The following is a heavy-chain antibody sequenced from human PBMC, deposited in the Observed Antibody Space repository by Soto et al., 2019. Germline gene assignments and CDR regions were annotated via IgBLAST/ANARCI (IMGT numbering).Heavy chain of an antibody. Sequence: SETLSLTCTVSGGSISSYYWSWIRQPPGKGLEWIGYIYYSGSTNYNPSLKSRVTISVDTSKNQFSLKLSSVTAADTAVYYCARVGPNSSSSSYDYWGQGTLVTVSS. CDR3: ARVGPNSSSSSYDY. V-gene: IGHV4-59*01. CDR2: IYYSGST. D-gene: IGHD6-6*01. CDR1: GGSISSYY. J-gene: IGHJ4*02.